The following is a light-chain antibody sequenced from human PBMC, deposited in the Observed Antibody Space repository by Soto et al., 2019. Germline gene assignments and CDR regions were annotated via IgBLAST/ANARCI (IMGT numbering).Light chain of an antibody. J-gene: IGKJ5*01. Sequence: EIVLTQFPCTLSLSPWERATLSCSASQSVGSNYLAWYQQRPGQPPNLLIFGASHRAPDIPDRFSGSGSGTDFTLTISRLEPEDFGVYFCQQYSDLPMPFGQGRRPAIK. CDR2: GAS. CDR3: QQYSDLPMP. V-gene: IGKV3-20*01. CDR1: QSVGSNY.